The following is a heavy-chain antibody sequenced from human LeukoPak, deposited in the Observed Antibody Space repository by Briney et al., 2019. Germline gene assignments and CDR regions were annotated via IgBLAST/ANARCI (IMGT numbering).Heavy chain of an antibody. CDR3: AREAYDSSGYYYGGGFDY. J-gene: IGHJ4*02. V-gene: IGHV3-74*01. Sequence: PGGSLRLSCAASGFTFSRYWMHCVRQAPGKGLVWVSRINSDGSSTSYADSVKGRFTISRDNAKNTLYLQMNSLRAEDTAVYYCAREAYDSSGYYYGGGFDYWGQGTLVTVSS. D-gene: IGHD3-22*01. CDR1: GFTFSRYW. CDR2: INSDGSST.